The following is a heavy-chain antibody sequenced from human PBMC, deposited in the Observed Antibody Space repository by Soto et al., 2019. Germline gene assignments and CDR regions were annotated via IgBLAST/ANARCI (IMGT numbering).Heavy chain of an antibody. CDR3: AHQLQYSSSWGQGYYYYYDMDV. J-gene: IGHJ6*02. CDR2: LYWDDDK. V-gene: IGHV2-5*02. Sequence: QITLKESGPTLVKPTQTLTLTCTFSGFSLSTSGVGVGWIRQPPGKALEWHALLYWDDDKRYSPSLKSRLTTTKYTTKTXXVXTXXNMAHADTGTYYCAHQLQYSSSWGQGYYYYYDMDVWGQGTTVTFSS. CDR1: GFSLSTSGVG. D-gene: IGHD6-13*01.